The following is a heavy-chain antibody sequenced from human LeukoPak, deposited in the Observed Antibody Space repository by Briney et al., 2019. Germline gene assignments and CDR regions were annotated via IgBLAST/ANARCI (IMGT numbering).Heavy chain of an antibody. J-gene: IGHJ4*02. CDR2: IYHSGST. CDR1: GGSISSSNW. CDR3: ARDGGRGSSGYINY. D-gene: IGHD3-22*01. Sequence: SETLSLTCAVPGGSISSSNWWSWVRQPPGKGLEWIGEIYHSGSTNYNPSLKSRVTISVDKSKNQFSLKLSSVTAADTAVYYCARDGGRGSSGYINYWGQGTLVTVSS. V-gene: IGHV4-4*02.